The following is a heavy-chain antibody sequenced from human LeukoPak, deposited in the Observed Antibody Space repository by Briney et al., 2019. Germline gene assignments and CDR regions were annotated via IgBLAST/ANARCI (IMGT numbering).Heavy chain of an antibody. D-gene: IGHD1-26*01. CDR2: IRYDGSNK. CDR3: AKDTSGSYYFGYFDY. J-gene: IGHJ4*02. Sequence: GGSLRLSCAASGFTFSSYGMYWVRQAPGKGLEWVAFIRYDGSNKYYADSVKGRFTISRDNSKNTLYLQMNSLRAEDTAVYYCAKDTSGSYYFGYFDYWGQGTLVTVSS. CDR1: GFTFSSYG. V-gene: IGHV3-30*02.